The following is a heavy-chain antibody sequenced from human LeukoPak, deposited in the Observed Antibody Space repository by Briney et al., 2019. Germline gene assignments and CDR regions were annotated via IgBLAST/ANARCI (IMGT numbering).Heavy chain of an antibody. CDR1: GFTFSSYA. CDR2: ISGSGGST. CDR3: VALHYYDSSGYYRDFDY. V-gene: IGHV3-23*01. D-gene: IGHD3-22*01. Sequence: GGSLRLSCAASGFTFSSYAMSWVRQAPGKGLEWVSAISGSGGSTYYADSAKGRFTISRDNAKNSLYLQMNSLRAEDTALYYCVALHYYDSSGYYRDFDYWGQGTLVTVSS. J-gene: IGHJ4*02.